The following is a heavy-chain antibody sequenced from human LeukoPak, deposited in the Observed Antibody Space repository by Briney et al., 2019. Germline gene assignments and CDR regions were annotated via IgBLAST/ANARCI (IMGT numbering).Heavy chain of an antibody. D-gene: IGHD2-15*01. CDR1: GGSISSHY. CDR3: GRDALVGYFSYYYMDV. Sequence: SETLSLTCTVSGGSISSHYWTWIRQSPVKGLEWIGDISNSGSTSYNPSLKSRVTISIDTSKDQFSLKLSSVTAADTAVYYCGRDALVGYFSYYYMDVWGKGTTVTVSS. V-gene: IGHV4-59*11. J-gene: IGHJ6*03. CDR2: ISNSGST.